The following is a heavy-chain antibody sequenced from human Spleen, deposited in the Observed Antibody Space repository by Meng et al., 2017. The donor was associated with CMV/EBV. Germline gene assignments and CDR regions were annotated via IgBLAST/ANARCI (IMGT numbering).Heavy chain of an antibody. D-gene: IGHD5-12*01. V-gene: IGHV1-69*08. J-gene: IGHJ6*02. CDR2: IIPMVAKA. Sequence: SVKVSCKASRGTFSSYTLTWVRQAPGQGLEWMGKIIPMVAKANYAQKFQGRVTITADKSTYTAYMEVGGLRFDDTAVYYCAREWRTGYSGYGMDVWGQGTTVTVSS. CDR3: AREWRTGYSGYGMDV. CDR1: RGTFSSYT.